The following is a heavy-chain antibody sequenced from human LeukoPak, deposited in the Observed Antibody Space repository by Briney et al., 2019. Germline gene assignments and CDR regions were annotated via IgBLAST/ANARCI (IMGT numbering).Heavy chain of an antibody. CDR2: ISGSGATI. CDR3: GMDPPGSTITMAAFDC. CDR1: GFTFSTYG. J-gene: IGHJ4*02. V-gene: IGHV3-23*01. Sequence: GRSLRLSCAASGFTFSTYGMSWFRQAPGKGLEWVSGISGSGATIYYGDSVKGRFTVSRDNSRSTFFLQMNSLRAEDTAVYYCGMDPPGSTITMAAFDCPGQGTLVTVSS. D-gene: IGHD3-10*01.